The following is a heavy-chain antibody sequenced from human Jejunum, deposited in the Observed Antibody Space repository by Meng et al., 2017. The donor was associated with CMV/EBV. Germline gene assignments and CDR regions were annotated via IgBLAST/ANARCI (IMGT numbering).Heavy chain of an antibody. CDR1: GFNFSAYW. V-gene: IGHV3-74*01. J-gene: IGHJ4*02. CDR3: ARGGDGYGNFDY. Sequence: AASGFNFSAYWMHWVRQAPGKGLVWVSRISLDGGSTYYADSVKGRLTISRDNAKNTLYLQMNSLRAEDAAVYYCARGGDGYGNFDYWGQGTLVTVSS. CDR2: ISLDGGST. D-gene: IGHD5-24*01.